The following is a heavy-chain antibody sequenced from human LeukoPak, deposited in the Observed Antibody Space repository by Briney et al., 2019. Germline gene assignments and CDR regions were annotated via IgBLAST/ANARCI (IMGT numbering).Heavy chain of an antibody. CDR3: ARDSHRGWANWFDP. D-gene: IGHD6-19*01. CDR2: IYSGGST. CDR1: GFTVSSNY. J-gene: IGHJ5*02. Sequence: GSLRLSCAASGFTVSSNYMSWVRQAPGKGLEWVSVIYSGGSTYYADSVKGRFTISRDNSKNTLYLQMNSLRAEDTAVYYCARDSHRGWANWFDPWGQGTLVTVSS. V-gene: IGHV3-53*01.